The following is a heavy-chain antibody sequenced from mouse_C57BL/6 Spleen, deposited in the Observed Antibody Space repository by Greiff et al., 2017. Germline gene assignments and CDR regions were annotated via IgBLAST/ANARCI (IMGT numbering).Heavy chain of an antibody. V-gene: IGHV1-66*01. CDR3: AREAHYYGSSLDY. CDR1: GYSFTSYY. Sequence: VQVVESGPELVKPGASVKISCKASGYSFTSYYIHWVKQRPGQGLEWIGWIYPGSGNTKYNEKFKGKATLTADTSSSTAYMQLSSLTSEDSAVYYCAREAHYYGSSLDYWGQGTTLTVSS. D-gene: IGHD1-1*01. CDR2: IYPGSGNT. J-gene: IGHJ2*01.